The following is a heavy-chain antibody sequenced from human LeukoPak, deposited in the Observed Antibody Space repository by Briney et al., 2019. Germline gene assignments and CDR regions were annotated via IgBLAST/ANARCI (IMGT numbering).Heavy chain of an antibody. CDR2: IRSRSETI. V-gene: IGHV3-48*02. CDR3: ARGRQLTARSALDV. Sequence: PGGSLRLSCAASGFSFSSYSMKWVRQTPGKGLEWVSYIRSRSETIYYADSVMVRLTSYRDDAKNSLFLQMNSLRDEDTAVYYCARGRQLTARSALDVWGQGTTVSVSS. CDR1: GFSFSSYS. J-gene: IGHJ6*02. D-gene: IGHD1-1*01.